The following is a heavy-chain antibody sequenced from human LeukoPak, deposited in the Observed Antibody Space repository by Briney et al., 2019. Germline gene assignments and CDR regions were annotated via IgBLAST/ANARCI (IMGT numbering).Heavy chain of an antibody. Sequence: GGPLRLSCAASGFTFSSYSMNWVRQAPGKGLEWVSSISSSSSYIYYADSVKGRFTTSRDNAKNSLYLQMNSLRAEDTAVYYCARHRDGYNLDYWGQGTLVTVSS. CDR1: GFTFSSYS. CDR3: ARHRDGYNLDY. CDR2: ISSSSSYI. D-gene: IGHD5-24*01. J-gene: IGHJ4*02. V-gene: IGHV3-21*01.